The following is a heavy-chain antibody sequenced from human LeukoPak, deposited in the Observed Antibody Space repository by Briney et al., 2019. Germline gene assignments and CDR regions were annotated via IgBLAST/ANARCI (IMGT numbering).Heavy chain of an antibody. J-gene: IGHJ5*01. CDR1: GFTFSDHY. V-gene: IGHV3-72*01. CDR3: VRGYNGFDS. CDR2: SRPKARSYST. Sequence: PGGSLRLSCAASGFTFSDHYMDWVRQTPGKGLEWVARSRPKARSYSTEYAASVKDRFTISRDESKNSLHLQMTGLKTEDTAVYYCVRGYNGFDSWGQGTLVTVSS.